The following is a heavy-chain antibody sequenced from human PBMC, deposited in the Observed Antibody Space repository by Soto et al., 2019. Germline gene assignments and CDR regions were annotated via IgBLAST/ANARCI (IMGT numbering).Heavy chain of an antibody. Sequence: ASVKVSCKASGYTFTSYGISWVRQAPGQGLEWMGWISAYNGNTNYAQKLQGRVTMTTDTSTSTAYMELRSLGSDDTAVYYCARDSYDFWSGDAPFDPWGQGTLVTVSS. V-gene: IGHV1-18*01. J-gene: IGHJ5*02. CDR2: ISAYNGNT. CDR1: GYTFTSYG. CDR3: ARDSYDFWSGDAPFDP. D-gene: IGHD3-3*01.